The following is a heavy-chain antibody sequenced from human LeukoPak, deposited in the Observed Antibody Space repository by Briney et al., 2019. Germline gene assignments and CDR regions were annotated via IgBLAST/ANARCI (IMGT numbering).Heavy chain of an antibody. J-gene: IGHJ4*02. D-gene: IGHD2-15*01. Sequence: GGSLRLSCAASGFTFSDYYVSWIRQAPGKGLEWVSYISTSSSYANYADSVKGRFTISRDNAKSSVYLQMNSLRAEDTAVYYCARAGYCSGGSCYNFDYWGQGTLVTVSS. CDR2: ISTSSSYA. V-gene: IGHV3-11*03. CDR3: ARAGYCSGGSCYNFDY. CDR1: GFTFSDYY.